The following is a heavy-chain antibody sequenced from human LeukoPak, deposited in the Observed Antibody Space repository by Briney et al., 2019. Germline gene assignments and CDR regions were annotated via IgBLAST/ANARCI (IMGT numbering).Heavy chain of an antibody. CDR1: GFTFSSYW. J-gene: IGHJ6*02. CDR3: ARDSAYYYGSGSYSVYYYYYYGMDV. D-gene: IGHD3-10*01. V-gene: IGHV3-7*01. Sequence: GGSLRLSCAASGFTFSSYWMSWVRLAPGKGLEWVANIKQDGSEKYYVDSVKGRFTISRDNAKNSLYLQMSSLRAEDTAVYYCARDSAYYYGSGSYSVYYYYYYGMDVWGQGTTVTVSS. CDR2: IKQDGSEK.